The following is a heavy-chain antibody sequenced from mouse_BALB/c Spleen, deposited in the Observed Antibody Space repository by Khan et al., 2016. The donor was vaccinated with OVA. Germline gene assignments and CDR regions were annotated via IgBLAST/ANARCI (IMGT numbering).Heavy chain of an antibody. J-gene: IGHJ4*01. Sequence: QVQLQQPGPELVKPGASVKMSCKTSGYTFTDYDIRWVKQRTGQGLEWIGEIYPVSGSTYYNEKFKGKATLTADKSSNTAYMQLSSLTSEDSAVYFCAKIFYGNSYAMDYWGQGTAVTVSS. V-gene: IGHV1-77*01. CDR3: AKIFYGNSYAMDY. D-gene: IGHD2-1*01. CDR1: GYTFTDYD. CDR2: IYPVSGST.